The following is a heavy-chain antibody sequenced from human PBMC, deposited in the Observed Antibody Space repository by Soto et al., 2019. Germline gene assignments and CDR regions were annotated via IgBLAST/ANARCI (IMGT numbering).Heavy chain of an antibody. CDR3: AREGAAAMGDYYYGMDV. Sequence: SETLSLTCAVSGGSISSGGYYWSWVRQPPGKGLEWIGQINHSGSTNYNPSLKSRVTISVDTSKNQFSLKLSSVTPEDTAVYYCAREGAAAMGDYYYGMDVWGQGTTGT. J-gene: IGHJ6*02. CDR2: INHSGST. V-gene: IGHV4-39*07. D-gene: IGHD6-13*01. CDR1: GGSISSGGYY.